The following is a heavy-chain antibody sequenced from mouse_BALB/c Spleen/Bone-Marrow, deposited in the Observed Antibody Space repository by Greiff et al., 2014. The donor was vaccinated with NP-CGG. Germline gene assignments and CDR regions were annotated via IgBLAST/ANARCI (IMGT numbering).Heavy chain of an antibody. V-gene: IGHV5-4*02. CDR3: TRDRGVQGYAMDY. CDR2: ISDGGSYI. CDR1: GFTFSDFY. J-gene: IGHJ4*01. D-gene: IGHD2-14*01. Sequence: QLVESGGGLVKPGGSLKLSCAASGFTFSDFYMYWVRQTPEKRLEWVATISDGGSYIYYPDSVKGRFTISRDDAKNNLYLQMSSLKSEDTAMYYCTRDRGVQGYAMDYWGQGTSVTVSS.